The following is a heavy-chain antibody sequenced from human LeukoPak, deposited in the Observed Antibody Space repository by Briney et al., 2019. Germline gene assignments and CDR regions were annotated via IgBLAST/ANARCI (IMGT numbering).Heavy chain of an antibody. CDR2: INHTGST. CDR3: ARWYYDSSGYYGGNYYYYYYMDV. D-gene: IGHD3-22*01. V-gene: IGHV4-34*01. Sequence: PSETLSLTCAVYGGSFSAYYWSWIRQPPGKGLEWIGEINHTGSTNYNPSLKSRVTISVDTSKKQFSLKLSSVTAADTAVYYCARWYYDSSGYYGGNYYYYYYMDVGGKGTTVTVSS. CDR1: GGSFSAYY. J-gene: IGHJ6*03.